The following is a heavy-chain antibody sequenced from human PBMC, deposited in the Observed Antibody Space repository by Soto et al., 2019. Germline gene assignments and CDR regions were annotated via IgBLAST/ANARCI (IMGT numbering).Heavy chain of an antibody. CDR1: GFTFSSYG. CDR2: ISYDGSNK. D-gene: IGHD3-10*01. V-gene: IGHV3-30*18. CDR3: AKDSQADYYGSGSYPD. Sequence: GGSLRLSCAASGFTFSSYGMHWVRQAPGKGLEWVAVISYDGSNKYYAGSVKGRFTISRDNSKNTLYLQMNSLRAEDTAVYYCAKDSQADYYGSGSYPDWGQGTLVTVSS. J-gene: IGHJ4*02.